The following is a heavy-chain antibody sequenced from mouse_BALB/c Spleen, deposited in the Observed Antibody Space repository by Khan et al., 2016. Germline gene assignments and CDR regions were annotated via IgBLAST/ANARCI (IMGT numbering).Heavy chain of an antibody. V-gene: IGHV3-8*02. CDR3: ARYDGSTYVRSMDY. CDR1: GDSITSGY. Sequence: EVQLQESGPSLVKLSQTLSLTCSVTGDSITSGYWNWIRKFPGNKLEYMGYISHSGSTYYNPSLKSRISITRDTSKNQYYLQLNSVTTEDTATYXCARYDGSTYVRSMDYWGQGTSVTVSS. J-gene: IGHJ4*01. D-gene: IGHD1-1*01. CDR2: ISHSGST.